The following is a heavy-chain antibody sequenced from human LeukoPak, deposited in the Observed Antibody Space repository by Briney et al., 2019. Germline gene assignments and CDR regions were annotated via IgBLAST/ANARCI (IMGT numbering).Heavy chain of an antibody. V-gene: IGHV3-33*01. J-gene: IGHJ4*02. CDR2: IWYDGSNK. Sequence: GGSLRLSCAASGFTFSTYGMHWVRQAPGKGLEWVAVIWYDGSNKYYADSVKGRFTISRDNSKSTLYLQMNSLRAEDTAVYYCARDIGIAAAGTLDYWGQGTLVTVSS. CDR1: GFTFSTYG. CDR3: ARDIGIAAAGTLDY. D-gene: IGHD6-13*01.